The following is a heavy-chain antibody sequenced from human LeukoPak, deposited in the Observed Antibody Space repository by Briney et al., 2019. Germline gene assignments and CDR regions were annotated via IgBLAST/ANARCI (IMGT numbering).Heavy chain of an antibody. CDR2: INSDGSLT. J-gene: IGHJ4*02. D-gene: IGHD7-27*01. CDR1: GFTISSFW. Sequence: PGGSLRLSCGASGFTISSFWMHWVRQAPGKELVWVSRINSDGSLTMCADSVKGRFTISRDNAKNTLYLRVNSLRAEDTAVYYCARDFDWGSGHWGQGTLVTVSS. CDR3: ARDFDWGSGH. V-gene: IGHV3-74*03.